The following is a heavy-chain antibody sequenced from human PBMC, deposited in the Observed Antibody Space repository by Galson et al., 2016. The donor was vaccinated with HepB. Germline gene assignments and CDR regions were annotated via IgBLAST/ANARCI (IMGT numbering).Heavy chain of an antibody. Sequence: SLRLSCAASDFTVNSHYLTWVRQAPGKGLEWVSRINSDGSSTTYADSVKGRFTISRDNAKNTLYLQMNSLRAEDTALYYCTRVHREGIAAAGLQIWGQGTLVIVSS. D-gene: IGHD6-13*01. CDR2: INSDGSST. CDR3: TRVHREGIAAAGLQI. V-gene: IGHV3-74*01. J-gene: IGHJ4*02. CDR1: DFTVNSHY.